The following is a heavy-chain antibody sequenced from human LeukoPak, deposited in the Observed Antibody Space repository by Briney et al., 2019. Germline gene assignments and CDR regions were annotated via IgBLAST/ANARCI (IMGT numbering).Heavy chain of an antibody. Sequence: GGSLRLSCAASGFTFSGSAMHWVRQASGKGLEWVGRIRSKANSYATAYAGSVKGRFTISRDDSKNTAYLQMNSLKTEDTAVYYCTRRIDYYGDYIYYYYGMDVWGQGTTVTVSS. V-gene: IGHV3-73*01. CDR1: GFTFSGSA. J-gene: IGHJ6*02. CDR3: TRRIDYYGDYIYYYYGMDV. CDR2: IRSKANSYAT. D-gene: IGHD4-17*01.